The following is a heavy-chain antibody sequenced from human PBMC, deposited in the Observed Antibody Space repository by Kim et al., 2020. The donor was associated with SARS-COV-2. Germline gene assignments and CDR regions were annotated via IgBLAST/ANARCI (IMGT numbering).Heavy chain of an antibody. CDR3: VRDRMLCAFDM. J-gene: IGHJ3*02. CDR2: ITKNSTTI. V-gene: IGHV3-48*02. Sequence: GGSLRLSCATSGFTFSAYDMNWVRQAPGKGLEWLSFITKNSTTIYYADSVEGRFTISRDNAKNSLFLQMNSLRDEDTALYYCVRDRMLCAFDMWGQGSLV. D-gene: IGHD3-10*02. CDR1: GFTFSAYD.